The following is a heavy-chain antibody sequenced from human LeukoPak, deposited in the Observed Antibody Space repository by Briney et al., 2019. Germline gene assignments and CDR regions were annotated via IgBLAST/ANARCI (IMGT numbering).Heavy chain of an antibody. CDR3: ARVPHPSGYPYYFDY. V-gene: IGHV1-69*05. CDR1: GGSFSSYA. Sequence: SVKVSCKASGGSFSSYAISWVRKAPGQGLEWMVGIIPIFGTANYAQKFQGRVTITTDESTSTAYMELSSLRSEDTAVYYCARVPHPSGYPYYFDYWGQGTLVTVSS. CDR2: IIPIFGTA. J-gene: IGHJ4*02. D-gene: IGHD3-22*01.